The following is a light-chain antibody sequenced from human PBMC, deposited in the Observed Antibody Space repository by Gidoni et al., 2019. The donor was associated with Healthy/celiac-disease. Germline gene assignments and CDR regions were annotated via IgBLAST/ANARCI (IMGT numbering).Light chain of an antibody. CDR2: EVS. Sequence: QSALTQPASVSGSPGPSITISCTGTSSDVGSYNLVTWYQPHPGQAPTLMIYEVSKRPSGVSHRFSGSKSGNTASLTISGLQAEDEADYYCGADAGSSTWVFGGGTKLTVL. J-gene: IGLJ3*02. CDR3: GADAGSSTWV. V-gene: IGLV2-23*02. CDR1: SSDVGSYNL.